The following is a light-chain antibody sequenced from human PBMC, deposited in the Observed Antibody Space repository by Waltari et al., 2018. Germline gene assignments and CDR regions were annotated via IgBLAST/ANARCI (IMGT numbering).Light chain of an antibody. J-gene: IGKJ1*01. CDR3: HQYAGSPWT. CDR2: GTF. Sequence: DIVLTQSPGSLSVSPGERATLFCRASQNVNSNYLAWYQQKPGQFPRLLISGTFTRATGTPDRFTGGGSGTDFTLTISRLEPEDVAVYYCHQYAGSPWTFGQGTKVEIK. V-gene: IGKV3-20*01. CDR1: QNVNSNY.